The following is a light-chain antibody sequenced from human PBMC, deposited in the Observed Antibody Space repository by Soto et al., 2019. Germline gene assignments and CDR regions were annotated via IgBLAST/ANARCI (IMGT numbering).Light chain of an antibody. J-gene: IGLJ2*01. Sequence: QSVLTQSPSASASLGASVKLTCTLSSGHSNYAIAWHQQQPEKGPRYLMQLNRDGSHSKGDGIPNRFSGSSSGAERYLTISRLQSEDEADYYCHTWGTGIVIFGGGTKLTVL. V-gene: IGLV4-69*01. CDR1: SGHSNYA. CDR3: HTWGTGIVI. CDR2: LNRDGSH.